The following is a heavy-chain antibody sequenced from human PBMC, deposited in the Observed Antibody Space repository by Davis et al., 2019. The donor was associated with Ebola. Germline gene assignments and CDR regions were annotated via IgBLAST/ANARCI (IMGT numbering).Heavy chain of an antibody. CDR2: ITGSGGST. J-gene: IGHJ3*02. V-gene: IGHV3-23*01. CDR3: VKDTSNIWFDI. Sequence: GESLKTPCAAPGFVYSSYVMRWVRRAPGKGLEWVSAITGSGGSTYYADSVRGRFTISRDNSKNTLYLQINSLRVEDTAIYFCVKDTSNIWFDIWGQGTMVTVSS. D-gene: IGHD1-26*01. CDR1: GFVYSSYV.